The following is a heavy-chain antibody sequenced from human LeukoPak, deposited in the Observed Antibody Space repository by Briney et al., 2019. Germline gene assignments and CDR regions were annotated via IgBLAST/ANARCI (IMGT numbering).Heavy chain of an antibody. V-gene: IGHV3-15*07. CDR3: ITPLPYSAQ. Sequence: PGGSLRLSCAASGFRFSDHHMEWVRQAPGKGLEWVGRIKPKTDGETTEYAAPVKDRFSISRDDSKSMMYLQMNSLKTEDTAVYYCITPLPYSAQGGQGTLVTVSS. CDR1: GFRFSDHH. CDR2: IKPKTDGETT. D-gene: IGHD2-21*01. J-gene: IGHJ4*02.